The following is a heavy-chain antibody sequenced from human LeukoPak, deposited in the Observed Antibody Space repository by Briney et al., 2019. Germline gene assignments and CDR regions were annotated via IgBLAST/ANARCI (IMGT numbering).Heavy chain of an antibody. D-gene: IGHD3-9*01. CDR1: GFTFSSYS. Sequence: KSGGSLRLSCAASGFTFSSYSMNWVRQAPGKGLEWVSSISSSSYIYYADSVKGRFTISRDNAKNSLYLQMNSLRAEDTAVYYCARAHFDWFNYFDFWGQGTLVTVSS. J-gene: IGHJ4*02. CDR3: ARAHFDWFNYFDF. CDR2: ISSSSYI. V-gene: IGHV3-21*01.